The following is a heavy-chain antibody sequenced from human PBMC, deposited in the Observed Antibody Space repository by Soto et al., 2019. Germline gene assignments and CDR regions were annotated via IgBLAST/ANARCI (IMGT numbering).Heavy chain of an antibody. J-gene: IGHJ4*02. D-gene: IGHD6-19*01. CDR1: GYTFTSYA. V-gene: IGHV1-3*01. CDR3: VAVDYGDY. Sequence: QAQLVQSGAEVKKPGASVKVSCKTSGYTFTSYAVHWARQAPGQRLEWMGWINAGNGNTEYSQKFQGRVTFTRDTSASTAHMELSSLRSEDTAVYYCVAVDYGDYWGQGTLVTVSS. CDR2: INAGNGNT.